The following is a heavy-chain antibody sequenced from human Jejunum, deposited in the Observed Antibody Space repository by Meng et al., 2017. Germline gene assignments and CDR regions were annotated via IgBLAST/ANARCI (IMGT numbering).Heavy chain of an antibody. D-gene: IGHD6-19*01. Sequence: GESLKISCAASGFTFSGFTMHWVRQAPGEGLESISAISRYGDSTYYANSVRGRFTISRDNSKNTPYLQMGSLRLEDMAVYFCARGGQWLDDFDYWGQGVLVTVSS. V-gene: IGHV3-64*01. J-gene: IGHJ4*02. CDR1: GFTFSGFT. CDR2: ISRYGDST. CDR3: ARGGQWLDDFDY.